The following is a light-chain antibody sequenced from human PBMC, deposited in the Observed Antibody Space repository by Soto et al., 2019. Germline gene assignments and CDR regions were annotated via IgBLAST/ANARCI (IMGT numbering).Light chain of an antibody. J-gene: IGKJ4*01. Sequence: EFVLTQAPVTLSLSPGERATLSGRASQTVRNNYLAWYQQKPGQAPRLLIYDASSRATGIPDRFSGGGSGTDFTLTISRLEPEDFAVYYCQQFSSYPLTFGGGTKVDIK. V-gene: IGKV3-20*01. CDR3: QQFSSYPLT. CDR2: DAS. CDR1: QTVRNNY.